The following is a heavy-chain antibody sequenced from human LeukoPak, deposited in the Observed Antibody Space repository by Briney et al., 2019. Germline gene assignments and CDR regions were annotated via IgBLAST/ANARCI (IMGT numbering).Heavy chain of an antibody. J-gene: IGHJ4*02. V-gene: IGHV3-23*01. D-gene: IGHD3-22*01. Sequence: GGSLRLSCAASGFTFSSYAMSWVRQAPGKGLEWVSAIGGSGGSTYYADSVKGRFTISRDNSKNTLYLQMNSLRAEDTAVYYCARPRDGSGYYFDYWGQGTLVTASS. CDR1: GFTFSSYA. CDR3: ARPRDGSGYYFDY. CDR2: IGGSGGST.